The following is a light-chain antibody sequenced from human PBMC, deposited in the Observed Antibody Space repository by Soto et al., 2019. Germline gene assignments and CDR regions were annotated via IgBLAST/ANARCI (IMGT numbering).Light chain of an antibody. CDR2: EVS. J-gene: IGLJ1*01. CDR3: SSYTAISTYV. CDR1: RSDIGGYNY. Sequence: QSALTQPASVSGSPGQSITISCTATRSDIGGYNYVSWLQQHPGKAPKLILYEVSNRPYGVSDRFSGSKCGKTASLTISGLQAEDEADYYCSSYTAISTYVFGSGTKLTVL. V-gene: IGLV2-14*01.